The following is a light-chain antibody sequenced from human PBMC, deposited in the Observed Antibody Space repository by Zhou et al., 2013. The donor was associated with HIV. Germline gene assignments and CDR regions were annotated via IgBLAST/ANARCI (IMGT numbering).Light chain of an antibody. Sequence: DIQMTQSPSSFSASTGDRVTITCRASQSIATYLNWYQQTPGKAPKFLISAASSLQSGVSSRFSGSGSGTDFTLTISNLQPEDFATYFCQQTYSIPLTFGGGTRLEIK. J-gene: IGKJ4*01. CDR1: QSIATY. CDR2: AAS. CDR3: QQTYSIPLT. V-gene: IGKV1-39*01.